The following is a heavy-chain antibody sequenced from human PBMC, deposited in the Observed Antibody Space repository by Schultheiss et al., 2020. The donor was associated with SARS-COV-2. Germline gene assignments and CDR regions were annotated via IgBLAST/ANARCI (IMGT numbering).Heavy chain of an antibody. D-gene: IGHD5-12*01. CDR3: AKDPGYSGYDKPLDY. CDR2: IRSKARNYAT. Sequence: GGSLRLSCVTSGFSFSGSGIYWVRQASGKGLEWVGRIRSKARNYATTYAASVKGRFIISRDESRNTSYLQMNSLKIEDTAVYYCAKDPGYSGYDKPLDYWGQGTLVTVSS. J-gene: IGHJ4*02. CDR1: GFSFSGSG. V-gene: IGHV3-73*01.